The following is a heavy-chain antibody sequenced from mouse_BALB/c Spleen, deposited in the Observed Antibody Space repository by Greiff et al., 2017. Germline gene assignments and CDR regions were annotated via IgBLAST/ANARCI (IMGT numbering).Heavy chain of an antibody. J-gene: IGHJ2*01. D-gene: IGHD1-1*01. CDR1: GYSITSDYA. CDR3: ARGTTVVPYFDY. CDR2: ISYSGST. V-gene: IGHV3-2*02. Sequence: DVQLQESGPGLVKPSQSLSLTCTVTGYSITSDYAWNWIRQFPGNKLEWMGYISYSGSTSYNPSLKSRISITRDTSKNQFFLQLNSVTTEDTATYYCARGTTVVPYFDYWGQGTTLTVSS.